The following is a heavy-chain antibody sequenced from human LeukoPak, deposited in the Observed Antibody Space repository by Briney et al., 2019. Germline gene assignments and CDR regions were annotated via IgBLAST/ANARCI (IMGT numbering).Heavy chain of an antibody. Sequence: PSETLSLTCTVSGGSISSSSYYWGWIRQPPGKGLEWIGSIYYSGSTYYNPSLKSRVTISVDTSKNQFSLKLSSVTAADTAVYYCASQLRFLEWLLSGDYWGQGTLVTVSS. V-gene: IGHV4-39*01. CDR1: GGSISSSSYY. J-gene: IGHJ4*02. CDR3: ASQLRFLEWLLSGDY. D-gene: IGHD3-3*01. CDR2: IYYSGST.